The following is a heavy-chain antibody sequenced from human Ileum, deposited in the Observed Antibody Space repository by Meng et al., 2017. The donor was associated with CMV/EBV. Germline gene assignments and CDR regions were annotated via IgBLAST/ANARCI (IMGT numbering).Heavy chain of an antibody. Sequence: GESLKISCAASGFTFSSYEMNWVRQAPGKGLEWVSYISSSGSTIYYADSVKGRFTISRDNSKNTLYLQMTSLRAEDTAVYYCARPRAPLLAQHYFDYWGQGTLVTVSS. CDR1: GFTFSSYE. CDR3: ARPRAPLLAQHYFDY. CDR2: ISSSGSTI. D-gene: IGHD2-15*01. V-gene: IGHV3-48*03. J-gene: IGHJ4*02.